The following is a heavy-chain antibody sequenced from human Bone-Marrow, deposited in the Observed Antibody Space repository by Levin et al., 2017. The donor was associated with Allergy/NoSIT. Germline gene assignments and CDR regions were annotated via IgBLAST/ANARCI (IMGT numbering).Heavy chain of an antibody. Sequence: MASETLSLTCTVSGGSIRSYYWSWIRQPAEKGLEWIGHIYSFGSTNFNPSLESRVSMSVDTSKNQVSLNLTSVTAADTAVYYCARVAYTSGWRHFDYWGQGTLVTVSS. CDR2: IYSFGST. V-gene: IGHV4-4*07. CDR1: GGSIRSYY. J-gene: IGHJ4*02. CDR3: ARVAYTSGWRHFDY. D-gene: IGHD6-19*01.